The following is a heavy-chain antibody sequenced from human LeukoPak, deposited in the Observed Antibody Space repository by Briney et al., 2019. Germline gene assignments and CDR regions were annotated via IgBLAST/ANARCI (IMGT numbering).Heavy chain of an antibody. CDR3: ARGGSDPVSGRYYGGGAFDI. D-gene: IGHD1-26*01. J-gene: IGHJ3*02. Sequence: GGSLRLSCAASGFTFSSFTMNWVRQAPGKGLEWVSSISSSSRYIYYGDSVMGRFTISGDNAKNSLYLQMNSLRAEDTAVYYCARGGSDPVSGRYYGGGAFDIWGQGTMVTVSS. V-gene: IGHV3-21*01. CDR2: ISSSSRYI. CDR1: GFTFSSFT.